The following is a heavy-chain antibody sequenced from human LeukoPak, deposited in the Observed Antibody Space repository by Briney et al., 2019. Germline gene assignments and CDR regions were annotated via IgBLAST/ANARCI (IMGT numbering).Heavy chain of an antibody. Sequence: ASVKVSCKVSGYTLTELSMHWVRQAPGKGLEWMGGFDPEDGETIYAQKFQGRVTMTTDTSTSTAYMELRSLRSDDTAVYYCARESITIFGVVIIPYYYYGMDVWGQGTTVTVSS. V-gene: IGHV1-24*01. CDR2: FDPEDGET. CDR3: ARESITIFGVVIIPYYYYGMDV. CDR1: GYTLTELS. J-gene: IGHJ6*02. D-gene: IGHD3-3*01.